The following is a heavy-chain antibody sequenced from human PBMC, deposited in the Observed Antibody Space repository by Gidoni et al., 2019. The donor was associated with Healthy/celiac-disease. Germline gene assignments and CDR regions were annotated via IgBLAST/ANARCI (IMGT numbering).Heavy chain of an antibody. V-gene: IGHV4-59*08. Sequence: QVQLQESGPGLVKPSGTLSLTCTVSNGSINDYYWSWTRQSPGKGLEWIGYIYFSGSTDYSPSVRGRVTMSVDRSKNQFSLKLRSVTAADTAVYYCARHMFQSGYFRFDYWGRGALVTVSS. CDR2: IYFSGST. D-gene: IGHD3-3*01. J-gene: IGHJ4*02. CDR3: ARHMFQSGYFRFDY. CDR1: NGSINDYY.